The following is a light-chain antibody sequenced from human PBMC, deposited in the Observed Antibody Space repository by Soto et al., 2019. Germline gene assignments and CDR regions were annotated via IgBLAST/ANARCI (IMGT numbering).Light chain of an antibody. CDR1: QSISSW. CDR3: QQYDSYYLT. Sequence: DIQMTQSPSTLSASIGDRVTITCRASQSISSWLAWYQQKPGKAPKLLIYDASQLESGVPSRFSGSGSGTEFSLAISSLQPDDFATYSCQQYDSYYLTFGQGTKVDIK. V-gene: IGKV1-5*01. CDR2: DAS. J-gene: IGKJ1*01.